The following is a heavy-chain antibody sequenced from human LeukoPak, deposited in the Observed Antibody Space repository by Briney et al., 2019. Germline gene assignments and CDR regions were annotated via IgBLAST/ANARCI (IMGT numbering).Heavy chain of an antibody. CDR2: IRNDGSNK. V-gene: IGHV3-30*02. Sequence: PGGSLRLSCAASGFTFSSYGMHWVRQAPGKGLEWVAFIRNDGSNKYYADSVKGRFTISRDNSKNTLYLQMKSLRAEDTAVYYCAKEGVSSATHIGSSSWHQNYYYGCMDVWGKGTTVTISS. CDR3: AKEGVSSATHIGSSSWHQNYYYGCMDV. J-gene: IGHJ6*03. CDR1: GFTFSSYG. D-gene: IGHD6-13*01.